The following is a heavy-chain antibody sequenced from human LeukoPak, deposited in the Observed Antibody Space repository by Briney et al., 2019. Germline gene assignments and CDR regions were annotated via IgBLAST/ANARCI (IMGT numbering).Heavy chain of an antibody. V-gene: IGHV3-23*01. CDR2: ISGSGGST. D-gene: IGHD5-18*01. CDR1: GFTFSSYA. J-gene: IGHJ4*02. Sequence: GGSLRLSCAASGFTFSSYAMSWVRQAPGKGLEWVSAISGSGGSTYYADSVKGRFTISRDNSKNTLCLQMNSLRAEDTAVYYCAKDGGYSYGYYCDYWGQGTLVTVSS. CDR3: AKDGGYSYGYYCDY.